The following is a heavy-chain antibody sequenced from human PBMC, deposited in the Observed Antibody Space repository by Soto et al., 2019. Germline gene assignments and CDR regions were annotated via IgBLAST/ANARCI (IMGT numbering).Heavy chain of an antibody. CDR2: ISSSSSYI. CDR1: GFTFSSYS. CDR3: ARDGYYDFWSGYPRYRYYYMDV. J-gene: IGHJ6*03. D-gene: IGHD3-3*01. Sequence: GGSLRLSCAASGFTFSSYSMNWVRQAPGKGLEWVSSISSSSSYIYYADSVKGRFTISGDNAKNSLYLQMNSLRAEDTAVYYCARDGYYDFWSGYPRYRYYYMDVWGKGTTVTVSS. V-gene: IGHV3-21*01.